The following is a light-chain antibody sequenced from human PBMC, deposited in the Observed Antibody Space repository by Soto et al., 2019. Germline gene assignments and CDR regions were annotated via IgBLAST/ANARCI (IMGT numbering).Light chain of an antibody. V-gene: IGKV3-11*01. J-gene: IGKJ4*01. Sequence: DIVLTQSPATLSLSPGDTATLSCRANQSVRNFLAWYQQKPGQAPRLLIYDTYNRATGVPARFSGSGSGTDFTLTISSLEPEDFAVYYCHQRSNWLLTFCGGTKV. CDR2: DTY. CDR1: QSVRNF. CDR3: HQRSNWLLT.